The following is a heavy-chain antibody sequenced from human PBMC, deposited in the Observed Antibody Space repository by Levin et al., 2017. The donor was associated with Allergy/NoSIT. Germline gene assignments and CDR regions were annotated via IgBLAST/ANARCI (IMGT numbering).Heavy chain of an antibody. CDR2: IFWNGGNT. V-gene: IGHV3-20*04. Sequence: GSLRLSCAASGFTFDDYGMTWVRQAPGKGLEWVSGIFWNGGNTGYADSVKGRFTISRDNAKNSLYLQMNSLRAEDTALYYCARGISGSAGGYYYGMDVWGQGTTVTVSS. D-gene: IGHD5-12*01. J-gene: IGHJ6*02. CDR3: ARGISGSAGGYYYGMDV. CDR1: GFTFDDYG.